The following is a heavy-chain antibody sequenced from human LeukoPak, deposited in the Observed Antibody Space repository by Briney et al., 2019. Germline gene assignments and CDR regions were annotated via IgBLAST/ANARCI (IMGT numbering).Heavy chain of an antibody. D-gene: IGHD3-16*01. Sequence: PGGSLRLSCAASGFTFSSYAMTWVRQAPGKGLEWDSIISGSGDNTYYADSVKARFTISRDNSKNTLYLHMNSLRAEDTAVYFCARNRESYWVPELDYWGQGTLVTVSS. CDR1: GFTFSSYA. V-gene: IGHV3-23*01. J-gene: IGHJ4*02. CDR2: ISGSGDNT. CDR3: ARNRESYWVPELDY.